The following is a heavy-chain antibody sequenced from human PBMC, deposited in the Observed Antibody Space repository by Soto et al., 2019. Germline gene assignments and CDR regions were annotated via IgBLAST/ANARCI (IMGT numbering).Heavy chain of an antibody. CDR1: GFTFSSYA. J-gene: IGHJ4*02. CDR2: ISGSGGST. V-gene: IGHV3-23*01. D-gene: IGHD5-18*01. CDR3: AKDALPSGMVDTAMVRGVWDY. Sequence: EVQLLESGGGLVQPGGSLRLSCAASGFTFSSYAMSWVRQAPGKGLGWVSAISGSGGSTYYADSVKGRFTISRDNSKNTLYLQMNSLRAEDTAVYYCAKDALPSGMVDTAMVRGVWDYWGQGTLVTVSS.